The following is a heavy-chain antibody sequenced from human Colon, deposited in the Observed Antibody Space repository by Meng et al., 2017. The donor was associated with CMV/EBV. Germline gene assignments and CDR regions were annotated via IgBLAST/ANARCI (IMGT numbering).Heavy chain of an antibody. CDR3: GTFGGDFDY. Sequence: QVHLMQSGAGMREPWASGKVSCKASGYTFTGYLIHWVRQAPGQGLEWMGWINPYSGDTIYAQKFEVGVTMTRDASITTAYLELSSLKSDDTAVYYCGTFGGDFDYWGQGTLVTVSS. V-gene: IGHV1-2*02. CDR1: GYTFTGYL. J-gene: IGHJ4*02. CDR2: INPYSGDT. D-gene: IGHD3-3*01.